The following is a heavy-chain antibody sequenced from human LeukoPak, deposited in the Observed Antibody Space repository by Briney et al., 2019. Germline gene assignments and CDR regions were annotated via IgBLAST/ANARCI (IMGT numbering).Heavy chain of an antibody. Sequence: ASVKVSCKASGYTFTDYYMHWVRQAPGQGLEWMGWINPNSGGTDYAQKFQGRVTMTRDTSISTAYMELSRLRSDDTAVYYCASRARTMVRGVIMYDAFDIWGQGTMVTVSS. D-gene: IGHD3-10*01. V-gene: IGHV1-2*02. J-gene: IGHJ3*02. CDR3: ASRARTMVRGVIMYDAFDI. CDR2: INPNSGGT. CDR1: GYTFTDYY.